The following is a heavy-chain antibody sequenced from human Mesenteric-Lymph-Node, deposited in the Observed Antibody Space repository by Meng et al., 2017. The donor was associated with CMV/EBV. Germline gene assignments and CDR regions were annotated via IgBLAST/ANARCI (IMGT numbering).Heavy chain of an antibody. Sequence: GYTFTTYYVHWVRQAPGQGLEWMGWISPNNGGANYAQNFQGRVTLTRDTSISTAYMELSNLRSDDTAVYYCARDVTVRGPPYYVDYLGQGTLVTVSS. V-gene: IGHV1-2*02. J-gene: IGHJ4*02. CDR2: ISPNNGGA. D-gene: IGHD3-10*02. CDR1: GYTFTTYY. CDR3: ARDVTVRGPPYYVDY.